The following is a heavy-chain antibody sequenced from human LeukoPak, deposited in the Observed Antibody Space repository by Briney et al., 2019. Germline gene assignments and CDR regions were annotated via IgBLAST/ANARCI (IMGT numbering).Heavy chain of an antibody. V-gene: IGHV4-34*01. J-gene: IGHJ4*02. CDR1: GGSFSGYY. Sequence: PSETLSLTCAVYGGSFSGYYWSWIRQPPGKGLEWIGEIDHSGSTNYIPSLKSRVTISIDTSKYQFSLKLRSVIAADTAVYYCASSWLRPPPLHLWGQGTLVTVSS. D-gene: IGHD6-19*01. CDR2: IDHSGST. CDR3: ASSWLRPPPLHL.